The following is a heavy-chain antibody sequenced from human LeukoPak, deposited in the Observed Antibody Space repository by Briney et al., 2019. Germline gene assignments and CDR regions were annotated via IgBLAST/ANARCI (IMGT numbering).Heavy chain of an antibody. V-gene: IGHV3-66*01. Sequence: GGSLRLSCAASEFSVGSNYMTWVRQAPGKGLEWVSLIYSGGSTYYADSVKGRFTISRDNSKNTLYLQMNSLRAEDTAVYYCTYDLGYFDYWGQGTLVTVSS. CDR2: IYSGGST. CDR3: TYDLGYFDY. D-gene: IGHD3-3*01. J-gene: IGHJ4*02. CDR1: EFSVGSNY.